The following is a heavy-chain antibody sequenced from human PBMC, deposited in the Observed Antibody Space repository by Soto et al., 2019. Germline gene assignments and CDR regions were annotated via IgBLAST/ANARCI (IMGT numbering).Heavy chain of an antibody. CDR2: IYSGGTT. V-gene: IGHV3-53*01. Sequence: EVQLVESGGGLIQPGGSLRLSCAASGFTVTNNHMSWCRQAPGKGLEWVSIIYSGGTTYYADSVKGRFTISRDNSKNTLYPQMTNLRVEDTAVYYCLSAPVVWTYWGQGTLVTFSS. J-gene: IGHJ4*02. CDR1: GFTVTNNH. D-gene: IGHD1-1*01. CDR3: LSAPVVWTY.